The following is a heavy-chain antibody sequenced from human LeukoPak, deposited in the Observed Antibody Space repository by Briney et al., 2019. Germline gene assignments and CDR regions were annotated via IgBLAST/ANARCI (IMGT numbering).Heavy chain of an antibody. CDR1: GFTFSSYS. V-gene: IGHV3-30*02. Sequence: PGGSLRLSCAASGFTFSSYSMNWVRQAPGKGLEWVAFIRYDGSNKYYADSVKGRFTISRDNSKNTLYLRVNSLRAEDTAVYYCAKDKRADGMDVWGKGTTVTVSS. J-gene: IGHJ6*03. CDR3: AKDKRADGMDV. CDR2: IRYDGSNK. D-gene: IGHD5-24*01.